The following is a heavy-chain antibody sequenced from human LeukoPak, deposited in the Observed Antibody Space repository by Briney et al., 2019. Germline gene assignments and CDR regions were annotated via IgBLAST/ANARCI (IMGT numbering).Heavy chain of an antibody. CDR3: ARGGRVYSNYGNNWFDP. J-gene: IGHJ5*02. CDR2: IIPILGIA. V-gene: IGHV1-69*04. D-gene: IGHD4-11*01. CDR1: GGTFSSYA. Sequence: SVKVSCTASGGTFSSYAISWVRQAPGQGLEWMGRIIPILGIANYAQKFQGRVTITADKSTSTAYMEVSSLRSEDTAVYYCARGGRVYSNYGNNWFDPWGQGTLVTVSS.